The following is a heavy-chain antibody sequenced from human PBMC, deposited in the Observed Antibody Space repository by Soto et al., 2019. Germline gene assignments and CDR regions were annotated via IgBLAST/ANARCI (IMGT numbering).Heavy chain of an antibody. CDR3: ARDLSGIFTD. CDR1: GDSVSSNTAA. J-gene: IGHJ4*02. CDR2: TYYRSKWYS. D-gene: IGHD3-9*01. Sequence: SQTLSLTCAISGDSVSSNTAAWNWIRRSPSRGLEWLGRTYYRSKWYSDYGLSARGRVTVNPDTSKNQFSLQLDSVTPDDTATYYCARDLSGIFTDWGQGTLVTVSS. V-gene: IGHV6-1*01.